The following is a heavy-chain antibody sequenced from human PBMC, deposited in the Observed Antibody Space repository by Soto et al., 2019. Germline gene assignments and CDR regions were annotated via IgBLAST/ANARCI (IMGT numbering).Heavy chain of an antibody. V-gene: IGHV4-31*03. D-gene: IGHD7-27*01. J-gene: IGHJ5*02. CDR1: GGSITSAGSF. CDR3: AGGGANSTWFAP. Sequence: SETLSLTCTVSGGSITSAGSFWSWIRQHKGKGPEWIAFIGYCGATSYNPSLGSRVTISVDTYKSQFFLNLRSVNAAYSSLYYCAGGGANSTWFAPWGQGTLVTVSS. CDR2: IGYCGAT.